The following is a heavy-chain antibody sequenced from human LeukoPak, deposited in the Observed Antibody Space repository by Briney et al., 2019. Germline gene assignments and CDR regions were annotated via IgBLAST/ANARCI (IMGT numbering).Heavy chain of an antibody. CDR2: IIPIFGTA. V-gene: IGHV1-69*13. CDR1: GYTFASYG. Sequence: ASVKVSCKASGYTFASYGISWVRQAPGQGLEWMGGIIPIFGTANYAQKFQGRVTITADESTSTAYMELSRLRSDDTAVYYCAREGGIAVAATSWFDPWGQGTLVTVSS. CDR3: AREGGIAVAATSWFDP. J-gene: IGHJ5*02. D-gene: IGHD6-19*01.